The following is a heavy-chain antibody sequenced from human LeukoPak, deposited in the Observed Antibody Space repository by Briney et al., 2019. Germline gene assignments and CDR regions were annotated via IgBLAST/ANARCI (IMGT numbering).Heavy chain of an antibody. J-gene: IGHJ6*03. D-gene: IGHD3-10*01. Sequence: PSETLSLTCAVYGGSFSGYYWSWIRQPPGKGLEWIGEINHSGSTNYNPSLKSRVTISVDTSKNQFSLKLSSVTAADTAVYYCARQSEDVLLWFGELLYPSYYYMDVWGKGTTVTISS. V-gene: IGHV4-34*01. CDR1: GGSFSGYY. CDR2: INHSGST. CDR3: ARQSEDVLLWFGELLYPSYYYMDV.